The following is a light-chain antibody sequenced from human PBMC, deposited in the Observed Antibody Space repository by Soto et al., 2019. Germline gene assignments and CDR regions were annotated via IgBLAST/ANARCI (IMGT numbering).Light chain of an antibody. CDR3: QQYGDWPPET. Sequence: EVVLTQSPATLSVSPGDRATLSCRASQSVSRNLAWYQQKPGQAPRLLIYGATTRATDVPARFSGSGSVTEFTLSISSLQSEDVAVSYCQQYGDWPPETFGQGTKLAI. CDR2: GAT. J-gene: IGKJ2*01. V-gene: IGKV3-15*01. CDR1: QSVSRN.